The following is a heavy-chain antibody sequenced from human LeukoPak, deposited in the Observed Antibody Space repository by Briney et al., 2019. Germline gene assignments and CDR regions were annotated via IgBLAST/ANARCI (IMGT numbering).Heavy chain of an antibody. Sequence: SETLSLTCAVYGGSFSGYYWSWIRQPPGKGLEWIGEINHSGSTNYNPSLKSRVTISVDTSKNQFSLKLSSVTAADPAVYYCATGLPYYYDRSRYYYDPPSFWFDPWGQGTLVTVSS. D-gene: IGHD3-22*01. CDR2: INHSGST. CDR3: ATGLPYYYDRSRYYYDPPSFWFDP. V-gene: IGHV4-34*01. J-gene: IGHJ5*02. CDR1: GGSFSGYY.